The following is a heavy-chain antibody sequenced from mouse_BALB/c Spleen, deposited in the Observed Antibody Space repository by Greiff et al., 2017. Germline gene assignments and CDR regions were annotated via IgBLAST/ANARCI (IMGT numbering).Heavy chain of an antibody. CDR3: AREKDYGYNY. CDR1: GFTFSSYA. CDR2: ISSGGST. D-gene: IGHD1-2*01. Sequence: EVMLVESGGGLVKPGGSLKLSCAASGFTFSSYAMSWVRQTPEKRLEWVASISSGGSTYYPDSVKGRFTISRDNARNILYLQMSSLRSEDTAMYYCAREKDYGYNYWGQGTTLTVSS. J-gene: IGHJ2*01. V-gene: IGHV5-6-5*01.